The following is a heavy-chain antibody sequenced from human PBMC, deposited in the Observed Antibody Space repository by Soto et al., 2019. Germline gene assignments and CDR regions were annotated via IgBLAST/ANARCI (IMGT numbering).Heavy chain of an antibody. CDR1: GGSVTSVSHY. V-gene: IGHV4-61*01. Sequence: QVQLHESGPGLVKPSETLSLTCTVSGGSVTSVSHYWSWIRQPPGKVLEWIGYIYYTGSSSYNPSLNSRLTTSLDTSKNEFSLKLKSVTAADTAVYYCASPSCSTTSCSTYGMDIWGQGTTVIVSS. J-gene: IGHJ6*01. D-gene: IGHD2-2*01. CDR3: ASPSCSTTSCSTYGMDI. CDR2: IYYTGSS.